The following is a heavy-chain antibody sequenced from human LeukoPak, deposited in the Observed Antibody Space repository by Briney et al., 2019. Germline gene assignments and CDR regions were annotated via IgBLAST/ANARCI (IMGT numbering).Heavy chain of an antibody. CDR2: VSYGGST. Sequence: KSSETLSLTCTVSGGSISSNSNYWAWIRQPPGRGLEWIGSVSYGGSTYYSPSLESRVTISVDTSKNQFSLKLSSVTAADTAVYYCARGKEDVVVPHVALLTFDIWGQGTPVTVSP. D-gene: IGHD2-15*01. CDR1: GGSISSNSNY. J-gene: IGHJ3*02. V-gene: IGHV4-39*01. CDR3: ARGKEDVVVPHVALLTFDI.